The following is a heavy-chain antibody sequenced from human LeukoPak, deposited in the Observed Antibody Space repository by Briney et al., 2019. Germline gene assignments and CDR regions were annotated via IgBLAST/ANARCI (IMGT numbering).Heavy chain of an antibody. D-gene: IGHD3-22*01. Sequence: ASVKVSCKASGYTFTSYGISWVRQAPGQGLEWMGWISAYNGNTNYAQKLQGRVTMTTDTSTSTAYMELRSLRSDDTAVYYCARDGPADTMIVVALYGMDVWGQGTTVTVSS. CDR3: ARDGPADTMIVVALYGMDV. CDR1: GYTFTSYG. J-gene: IGHJ6*02. V-gene: IGHV1-18*01. CDR2: ISAYNGNT.